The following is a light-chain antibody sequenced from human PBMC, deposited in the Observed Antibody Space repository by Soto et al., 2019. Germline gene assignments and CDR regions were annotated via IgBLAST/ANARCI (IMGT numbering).Light chain of an antibody. V-gene: IGKV1-33*01. CDR2: DAS. CDR3: QQYDNLPPYT. Sequence: DIQMTQSPSSLSASVGDRVTITCQASQDISNYLNWYQQKPGKAPKLLIYDASNLETGVPSRFSGSGSGTDFTFTISSLQTEDIATYYCQQYDNLPPYTFGPGTKVYIK. J-gene: IGKJ3*01. CDR1: QDISNY.